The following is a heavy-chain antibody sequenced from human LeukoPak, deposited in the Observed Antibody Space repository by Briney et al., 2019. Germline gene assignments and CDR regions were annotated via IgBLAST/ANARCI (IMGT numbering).Heavy chain of an antibody. CDR2: IYYSGST. V-gene: IGHV4-39*01. CDR1: GGSISSSSYY. CDR3: ARRGTVTTERFDY. J-gene: IGHJ4*02. Sequence: SETLSLTCTVSGGSISSSSYYWGWIRQPPGKGLEWIGSIYYSGSTYYNPSLKSRVTISVDASKNQFSLKLSSVTAADTAVYYCARRGTVTTERFDYWGQGTLVTVSS. D-gene: IGHD4-11*01.